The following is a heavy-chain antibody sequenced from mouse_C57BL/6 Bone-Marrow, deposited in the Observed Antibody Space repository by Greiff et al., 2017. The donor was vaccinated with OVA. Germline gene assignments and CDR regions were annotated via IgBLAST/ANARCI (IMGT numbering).Heavy chain of an antibody. J-gene: IGHJ4*01. CDR1: GFTFSSYG. D-gene: IGHD1-1*01. CDR2: ISSGGSYT. Sequence: EVKLVESGGDLVKPGGSLKLSCAASGFTFSSYGMSWVRQTPDKRLEWVATISSGGSYTYYPDSVKGRFTISRDNAKNTLYLQMSSLKSEDTAMYYCARQVTTVVARYAMDYWGQGTSVTVSS. CDR3: ARQVTTVVARYAMDY. V-gene: IGHV5-6*02.